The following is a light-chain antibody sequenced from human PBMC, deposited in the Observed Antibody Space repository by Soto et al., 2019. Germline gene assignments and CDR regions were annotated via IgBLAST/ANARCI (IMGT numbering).Light chain of an antibody. J-gene: IGKJ1*01. CDR1: QSAGSTY. CDR2: DAS. Sequence: EKLLSQSPSTLSVSPGERATLSWRASQSAGSTYLAWYQQKNGQAPRLLIYDASSRATGIPDRFSGSGYGTDFTLTISRLEPEDFAVYYCQQYGDSPWTFGQGTKVDIK. V-gene: IGKV3-20*01. CDR3: QQYGDSPWT.